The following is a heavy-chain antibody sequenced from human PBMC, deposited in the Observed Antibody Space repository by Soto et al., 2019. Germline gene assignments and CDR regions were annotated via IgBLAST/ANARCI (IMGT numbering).Heavy chain of an antibody. CDR1: GFTFSSYA. CDR2: ISGSGGST. D-gene: IGHD6-19*01. CDR3: AKEGLYSSGSYALVGS. J-gene: IGHJ1*01. Sequence: AGWSLRLSCAASGFTFSSYAMSWVRQAPGKGLEWVSAISGSGGSTYYADSVKGRFTISRDNSKNTLYLQMNSLRAEDTAVYYCAKEGLYSSGSYALVGSWGQGTLVTVSA. V-gene: IGHV3-23*01.